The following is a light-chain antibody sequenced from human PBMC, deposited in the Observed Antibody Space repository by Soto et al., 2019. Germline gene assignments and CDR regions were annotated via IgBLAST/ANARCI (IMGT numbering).Light chain of an antibody. V-gene: IGKV1-39*01. Sequence: DIQMTQSPSSLSASVGDRVTITCRASQSISSYLNWYQQKPGKAPTLLIYAASSLQSGVPSRFSGSGSGTDFTLTISTLQPEDFATSDCQQGYSTPGYTFGQGTKLEIK. CDR2: AAS. CDR1: QSISSY. CDR3: QQGYSTPGYT. J-gene: IGKJ2*01.